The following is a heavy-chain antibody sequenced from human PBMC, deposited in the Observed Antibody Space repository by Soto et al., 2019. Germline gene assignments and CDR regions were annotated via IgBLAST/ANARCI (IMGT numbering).Heavy chain of an antibody. Sequence: QVQLVESGGGVVQPGRSLRLSCAASGFTFSNYAMHWVRQAPGKGLEWVSVISYDGSSKTYGDSVKGRFTIYRDNSKSTLYLQMNSLRPEHTAVYYCARRQQSSLRDVVGDWLDPWGQGTLVTVAS. J-gene: IGHJ5*02. CDR2: ISYDGSSK. CDR1: GFTFSNYA. V-gene: IGHV3-30-3*01. CDR3: ARRQQSSLRDVVGDWLDP. D-gene: IGHD1-26*01.